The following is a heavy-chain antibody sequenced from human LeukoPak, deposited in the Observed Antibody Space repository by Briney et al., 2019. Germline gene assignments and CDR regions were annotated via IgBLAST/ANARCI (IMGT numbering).Heavy chain of an antibody. Sequence: SETLSLTCTVSGVSITSYYWSWIRQPAGKGLEWIGRVYTSGSTNYNPSLKSRVTMSVDTSKNQFSLKLSSVTAADTAVYYCARDRYYYDSSGGAFDIWGQGTMVTVSS. CDR2: VYTSGST. J-gene: IGHJ3*02. D-gene: IGHD3-22*01. V-gene: IGHV4-4*07. CDR3: ARDRYYYDSSGGAFDI. CDR1: GVSITSYY.